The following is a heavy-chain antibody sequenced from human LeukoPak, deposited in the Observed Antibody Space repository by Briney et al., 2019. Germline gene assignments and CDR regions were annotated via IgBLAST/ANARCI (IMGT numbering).Heavy chain of an antibody. V-gene: IGHV1-2*02. CDR3: STDAGYCNSTTCSYYFDY. Sequence: ASVKVSCKASGYTFTGYYMHWVRQAPGQGLEWMGWINPNSGGTNYAQKFQGRVTMTRDTSISTAYMELSRLRSEDTAVYYCSTDAGYCNSTTCSYYFDYWGQGTLVTVSS. CDR1: GYTFTGYY. CDR2: INPNSGGT. D-gene: IGHD2/OR15-2a*01. J-gene: IGHJ4*02.